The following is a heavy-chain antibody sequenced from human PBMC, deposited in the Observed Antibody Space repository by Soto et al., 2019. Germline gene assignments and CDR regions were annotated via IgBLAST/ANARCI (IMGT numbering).Heavy chain of an antibody. CDR1: GGSISSGGYY. V-gene: IGHV4-31*03. D-gene: IGHD5-12*01. Sequence: PSETLSLTCTVSGGSISSGGYYWSWIRQHPGKGLEWIGYIYYSGSTYYNPSLKSRVTISVDTSKNQFSLKLSSVTAADTAVYYCARVSVNVGYGDTGVDPWGQGTLVTVSS. CDR3: ARVSVNVGYGDTGVDP. J-gene: IGHJ5*02. CDR2: IYYSGST.